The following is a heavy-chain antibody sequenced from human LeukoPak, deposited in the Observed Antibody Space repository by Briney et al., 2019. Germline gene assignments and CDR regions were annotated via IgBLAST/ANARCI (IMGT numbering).Heavy chain of an antibody. J-gene: IGHJ6*02. CDR2: INHSGST. Sequence: PSEALSLTCAVYGGSFSGYYWSWIRQPPGKGLEWIGEINHSGSTNYNPSLKSRVTISVDTSKNQFSLKLSSVTAADTAVYYCARGASTVPSTYLYYYYYYGMDVWGQGTTVTVSS. CDR3: ARGASTVPSTYLYYYYYYGMDV. CDR1: GGSFSGYY. D-gene: IGHD4-4*01. V-gene: IGHV4-34*01.